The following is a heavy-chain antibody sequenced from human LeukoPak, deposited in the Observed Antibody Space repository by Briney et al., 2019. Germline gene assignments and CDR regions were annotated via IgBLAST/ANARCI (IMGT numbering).Heavy chain of an antibody. D-gene: IGHD6-13*01. J-gene: IGHJ4*02. CDR1: GFTFSSYW. V-gene: IGHV3-7*03. Sequence: GGSLRLSCAASGFTFSSYWMTWVRQAPGKGLEWVANINQDESDKYYVDSVKGRFTISRDNAKNSLYLQMNSLRAEDMALYYCAKGATSSSWFWLDYWGQGTLVTVSS. CDR3: AKGATSSSWFWLDY. CDR2: INQDESDK.